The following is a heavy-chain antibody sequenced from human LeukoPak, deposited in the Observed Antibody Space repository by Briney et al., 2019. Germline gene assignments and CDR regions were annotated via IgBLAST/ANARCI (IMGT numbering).Heavy chain of an antibody. CDR1: GGSFNNYA. Sequence: GASVKVSCKASGGSFNNYAISWVRQAPGQGLEWMGRIIPIFDTTNFAQNFQGRVSITADESTSTVYMELSSLRSEDTAVYYCAREGGYCGTDCYPDYWGQGTLVTVSS. J-gene: IGHJ4*02. CDR3: AREGGYCGTDCYPDY. V-gene: IGHV1-69*13. D-gene: IGHD2-21*02. CDR2: IIPIFDTT.